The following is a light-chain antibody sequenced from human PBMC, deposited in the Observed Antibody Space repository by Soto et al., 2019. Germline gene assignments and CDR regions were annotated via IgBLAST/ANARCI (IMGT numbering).Light chain of an antibody. CDR3: QQRSNWPPWT. CDR1: QSVSSY. Sequence: ELVLTQSPATLSLSPGERATLSCSSSQSVSSYLAWYQQKPGQAPRLLIYDASNRATGIPARFSGSGSGTDFTLTISSLEPEDFAVYYCQQRSNWPPWTFGQGTKVDIK. J-gene: IGKJ1*01. V-gene: IGKV3-11*01. CDR2: DAS.